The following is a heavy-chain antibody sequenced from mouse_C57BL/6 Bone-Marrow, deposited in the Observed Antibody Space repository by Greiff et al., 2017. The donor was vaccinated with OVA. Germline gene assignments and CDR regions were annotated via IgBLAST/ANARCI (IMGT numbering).Heavy chain of an antibody. CDR3: TSDGYSVDY. CDR2: IDPEDGDT. V-gene: IGHV14-1*01. J-gene: IGHJ2*01. Sequence: EVQLQQSGAELVRPGASVKLSCTASGFNIKDYYMHWVKQRPEQGLEWIGRIDPEDGDTDYAPKFQGKATMTADTSSNTAYLQLSSLTSEHTAVYYCTSDGYSVDYWGQGTTLTVSS. D-gene: IGHD2-3*01. CDR1: GFNIKDYY.